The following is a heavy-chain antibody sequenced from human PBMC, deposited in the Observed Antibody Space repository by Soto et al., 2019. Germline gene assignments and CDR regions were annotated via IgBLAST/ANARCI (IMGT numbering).Heavy chain of an antibody. CDR2: ISWNSGSI. V-gene: IGHV3-9*01. J-gene: IGHJ4*02. D-gene: IGHD1-26*01. CDR1: GFTFDDYA. CDR3: AKDRSYVDGVGFADY. Sequence: EVQLVESGGGLVQPGRSLRLSCAASGFTFDDYAMHWVRQAPGKGLEWVSGISWNSGSIGYADSVKGRFTISRDNAKNSLYLQMNSLRPEDTALYYCAKDRSYVDGVGFADYWGQGTLVTVST.